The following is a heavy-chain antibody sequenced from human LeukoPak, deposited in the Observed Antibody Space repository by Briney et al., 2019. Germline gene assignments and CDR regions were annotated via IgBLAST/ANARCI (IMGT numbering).Heavy chain of an antibody. D-gene: IGHD5-18*01. V-gene: IGHV4-31*03. CDR1: GGSISSGGYY. J-gene: IGHJ6*02. CDR3: ARDRVDTAMAYYYYYGMDV. Sequence: TLSLTCTVSGGSISSGGYYWSWIRQHPGKGLGWIGYIYYSGSTYYNPSLKSRVTISVDTSKNQFSLKLSSVTAADTAVYYCARDRVDTAMAYYYYYGMDVWGQGTTVTVSS. CDR2: IYYSGST.